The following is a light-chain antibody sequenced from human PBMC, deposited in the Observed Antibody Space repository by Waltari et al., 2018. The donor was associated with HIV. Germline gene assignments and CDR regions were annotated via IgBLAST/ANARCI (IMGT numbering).Light chain of an antibody. J-gene: IGKJ4*01. CDR3: QHRRAFPPT. Sequence: EIVLTQSPATLSLSPGERVTLSCRASQNIEYFLVWYQQKPGQPPRLVIYDASKRASGIPTRFTGSGFGTDFTLTIDSLEAEDFALYFCQHRRAFPPTFGGGSKVE. V-gene: IGKV3-11*01. CDR2: DAS. CDR1: QNIEYF.